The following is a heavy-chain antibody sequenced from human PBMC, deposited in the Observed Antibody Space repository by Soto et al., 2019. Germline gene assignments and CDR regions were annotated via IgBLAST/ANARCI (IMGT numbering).Heavy chain of an antibody. CDR3: ARGLHDGSGYIYYYFDS. D-gene: IGHD3-22*01. CDR1: GGAFSNYA. Sequence: QVLLVQSGADVKKPGSSVKVSCEASGGAFSNYAISWMRQAPGQGLEWMGGVIPVFARPNYAQKFQGRVTITADKSTNSAYMELRSLRSDDTAVYYCARGLHDGSGYIYYYFDSWGPGTLVTVSS. J-gene: IGHJ4*02. V-gene: IGHV1-69*06. CDR2: VIPVFARP.